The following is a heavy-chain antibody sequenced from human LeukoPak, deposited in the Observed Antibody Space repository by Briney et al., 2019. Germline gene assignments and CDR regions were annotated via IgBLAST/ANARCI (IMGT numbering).Heavy chain of an antibody. CDR2: INSDGSST. D-gene: IGHD5-12*01. V-gene: IGHV3-74*01. J-gene: IGHJ4*02. CDR1: GFTFSSYW. Sequence: QPGGALRLSCAASGFTFSSYWMHWVRHAPGKGVVWVSRINSDGSSTSYADSVKGRFTISRDNAKNTLYLQMNSLRAEDTAVYYCARVKSSGYGEYYFDYWGQGTLVTVSS. CDR3: ARVKSSGYGEYYFDY.